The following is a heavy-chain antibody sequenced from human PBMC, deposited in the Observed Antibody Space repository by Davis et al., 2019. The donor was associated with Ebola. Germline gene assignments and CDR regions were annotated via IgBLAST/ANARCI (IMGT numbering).Heavy chain of an antibody. Sequence: ASVKVSCKASGYTFTGYYMHWVRQAPGQGLEWMGWINPNSGGTNYAQKFQGWVTMTRDTSTSTVYMELSSLRSEDTAVYYCARDVLLNWFDPWGQGTLVTVSS. CDR2: INPNSGGT. J-gene: IGHJ5*02. D-gene: IGHD3-10*01. CDR1: GYTFTGYY. V-gene: IGHV1-2*04. CDR3: ARDVLLNWFDP.